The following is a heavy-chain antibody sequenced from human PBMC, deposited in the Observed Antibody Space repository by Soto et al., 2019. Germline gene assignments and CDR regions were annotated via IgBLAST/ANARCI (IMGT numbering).Heavy chain of an antibody. J-gene: IGHJ4*02. CDR2: INPASGST. D-gene: IGHD6-13*01. CDR3: ARDLAAGDH. V-gene: IGHV1-46*01. CDR1: GYTFTHYY. Sequence: QVQLVQSGAEVKKPGASVKLSCRTSGYTFTHYYIHWVRQAPGQGLEWLAIINPASGSTNYAQDFQSGVTLTMDTSTPTVYMELSGLKAADTAIFYCARDLAAGDHWGQGTLVTVSS.